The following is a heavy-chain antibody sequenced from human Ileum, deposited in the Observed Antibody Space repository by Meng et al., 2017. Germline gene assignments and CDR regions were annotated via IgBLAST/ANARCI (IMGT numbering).Heavy chain of an antibody. D-gene: IGHD3-16*02. CDR3: ARDMLITFGGVIVSVYFDY. J-gene: IGHJ4*02. CDR2: MNSGGTTI. V-gene: IGHV3-74*01. Sequence: GESLKISCAASGFSFNTYWMHWVRQAPGKGLVWVSRMNSGGTTINYADSVKGRFTISRDNAKNTVYLQMNSLRVEDTAVYYCARDMLITFGGVIVSVYFDYWGQGTLVTVSS. CDR1: GFSFNTYW.